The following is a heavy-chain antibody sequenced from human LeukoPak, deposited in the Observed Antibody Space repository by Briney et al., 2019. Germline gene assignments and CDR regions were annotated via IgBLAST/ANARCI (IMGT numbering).Heavy chain of an antibody. D-gene: IGHD5-24*01. V-gene: IGHV3-30*14. Sequence: GGSLKLSCAASGFTFSSYAMHWVRQAPGKGLEWVAVISYDGSNKYYADSVKGRFTISRDNSENTLSLQMHSLRAEDTAVYYCARGDGYNYWDYWGQGTLVTVSS. CDR2: ISYDGSNK. CDR3: ARGDGYNYWDY. J-gene: IGHJ4*02. CDR1: GFTFSSYA.